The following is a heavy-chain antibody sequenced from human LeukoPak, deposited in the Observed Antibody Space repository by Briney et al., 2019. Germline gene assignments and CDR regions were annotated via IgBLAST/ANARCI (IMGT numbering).Heavy chain of an antibody. J-gene: IGHJ4*02. CDR2: ISAYNDNT. CDR1: GHTFTSYG. Sequence: ASVKVSCKASGHTFTSYGISWVRQAPGQGLEWMEWISAYNDNTNYTQKLRGRVTMTTDTSTSTAYMELRSLRSDDTAVYYCARGYCSSTSCYAADYWGQGTLVTVSS. D-gene: IGHD2-2*01. V-gene: IGHV1-18*01. CDR3: ARGYCSSTSCYAADY.